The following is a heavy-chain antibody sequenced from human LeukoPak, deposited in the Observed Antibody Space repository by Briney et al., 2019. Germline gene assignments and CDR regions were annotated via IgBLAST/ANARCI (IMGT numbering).Heavy chain of an antibody. Sequence: GRSLRLSCAASGFTFGTYVMHWVRQAPGKGPEWVAVIAHDESQKFYADSVKGRFTISRDNSKNTLYLLMNSLRTEDTAVYSCAKDLGDSSSWYLDYWGRGTLVTVSS. D-gene: IGHD6-13*01. CDR2: IAHDESQK. V-gene: IGHV3-30*18. CDR3: AKDLGDSSSWYLDY. CDR1: GFTFGTYV. J-gene: IGHJ4*02.